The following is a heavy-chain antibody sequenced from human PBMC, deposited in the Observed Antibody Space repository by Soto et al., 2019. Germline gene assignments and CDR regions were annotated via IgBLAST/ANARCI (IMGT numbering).Heavy chain of an antibody. D-gene: IGHD1-26*01. CDR1: GGPFSSYA. CDR2: IIPMFGTA. V-gene: IGHV1-69*01. Sequence: QVQLVQSGAEVKKPGSSVKVSCKASGGPFSSYAISWVRQAPGPGLEWMGGIIPMFGTANYAEKFQGRVKITADESTSTGYMELSSLRSEDTAVYYCARECRRGELMDWGQGTLVTVSS. J-gene: IGHJ4*02. CDR3: ARECRRGELMD.